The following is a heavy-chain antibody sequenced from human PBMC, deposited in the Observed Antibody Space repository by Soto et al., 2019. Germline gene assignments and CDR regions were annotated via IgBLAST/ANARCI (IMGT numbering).Heavy chain of an antibody. CDR3: ARGRSSGPYNWFDP. CDR1: GGSFSGYY. V-gene: IGHV4-34*01. CDR2: INHSGST. Sequence: QVQLQQWGAGLLKPSETLSLTCAVYGGSFSGYYWSWIRQPPGKGLEWIGEINHSGSTNYNPSLKSRVTISVDTSKNQFSLKLRSVTAADTAVYYCARGRSSGPYNWFDPWGQGTLVTVSS. D-gene: IGHD3-22*01. J-gene: IGHJ5*02.